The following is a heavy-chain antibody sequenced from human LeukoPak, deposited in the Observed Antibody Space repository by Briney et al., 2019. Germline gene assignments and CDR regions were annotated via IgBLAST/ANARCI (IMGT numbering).Heavy chain of an antibody. V-gene: IGHV3-33*01. CDR3: ARRSAVYSFDY. D-gene: IGHD6-19*01. CDR1: GFTFSSYG. CDR2: IWSDGSNK. Sequence: GRSLRLSCAASGFTFSSYGMHWVRQAPGKGLEWVAVIWSDGSNKYYADSVKGRFTISRDNSKNTLFLQMNSLRAEDTAVYYCARRSAVYSFDYWGQGTLVTVSS. J-gene: IGHJ4*02.